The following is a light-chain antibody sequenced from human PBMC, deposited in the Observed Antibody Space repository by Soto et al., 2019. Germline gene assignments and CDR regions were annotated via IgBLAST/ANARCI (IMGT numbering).Light chain of an antibody. J-gene: IGLJ2*01. CDR2: QNN. CDR3: QSYDSSLSAVV. Sequence: QSVLTQPPSVSGAPGQRVSISCTGSSSNIGAGYDVHWYEHLPGTAPKLLIYQNNNRPSGVPDRFSGSKSDTSASLAITGLQAEDEADYYCQSYDSSLSAVVFGGGTKLTVL. V-gene: IGLV1-40*01. CDR1: SSNIGAGYD.